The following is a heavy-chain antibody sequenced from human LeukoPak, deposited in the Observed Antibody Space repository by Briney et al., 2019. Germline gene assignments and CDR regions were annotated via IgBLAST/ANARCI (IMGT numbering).Heavy chain of an antibody. Sequence: GRSLRLSCTASGFTFNFHAMHWVRQAPGKGLEWVALMSYDGNNKYYADSVKGRFTISRDNSKNILYLRMNSLSAADTAVYYCARDRRIAVAGWKAFDYWGQGTLVTVSS. CDR1: GFTFNFHA. J-gene: IGHJ4*02. V-gene: IGHV3-30-3*01. CDR3: ARDRRIAVAGWKAFDY. D-gene: IGHD6-19*01. CDR2: MSYDGNNK.